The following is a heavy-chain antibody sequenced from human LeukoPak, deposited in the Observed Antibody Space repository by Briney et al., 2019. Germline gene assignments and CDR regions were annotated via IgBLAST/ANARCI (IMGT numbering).Heavy chain of an antibody. V-gene: IGHV3-7*04. Sequence: QAGGSLRLSCAASGFTFTDFYMSWIRQAPGKGLEWVANIKQDGSEKYYVDSVKGRFTISRDNAKNSLYLQMNSLRAEDTAVYYCARGIAARPEGFNYYYYYYMDVWGKGTTVTVSS. CDR3: ARGIAARPEGFNYYYYYYMDV. CDR1: GFTFTDFY. CDR2: IKQDGSEK. J-gene: IGHJ6*03. D-gene: IGHD6-6*01.